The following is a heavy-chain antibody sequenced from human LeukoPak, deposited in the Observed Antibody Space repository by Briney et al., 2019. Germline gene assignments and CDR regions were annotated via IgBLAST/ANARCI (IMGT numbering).Heavy chain of an antibody. CDR1: GGSFSGYY. V-gene: IGHV4-34*01. CDR2: INHSGST. Sequence: SETLSLTCAVYGGSFSGYYWSWIRQPPGKGLEWIGEINHSGSTNYNPSLKSRVTISVDTSKNQFSLKLSSVTAADTAVYYCARATIVVVTAYGVDVWAKGPRSPSP. J-gene: IGHJ6*02. CDR3: ARATIVVVTAYGVDV. D-gene: IGHD2-21*02.